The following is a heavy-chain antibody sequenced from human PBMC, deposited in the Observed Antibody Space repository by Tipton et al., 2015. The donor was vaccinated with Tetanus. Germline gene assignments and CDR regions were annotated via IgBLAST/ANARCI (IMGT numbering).Heavy chain of an antibody. V-gene: IGHV4-61*08. D-gene: IGHD2-2*01. J-gene: IGHJ5*02. CDR2: FSGSGTT. CDR3: ARGSDMVVGPGVTRADWFDP. CDR1: GASLRGGDYH. Sequence: TLSLTCTVSGASLRGGDYHWSWIRQPPGKGLEWLAYFSGSGTTNSNYFLKSRITMTQDTSKNQISLKLTSATAADTAMYYCARGSDMVVGPGVTRADWFDPGGQGTLVTVSS.